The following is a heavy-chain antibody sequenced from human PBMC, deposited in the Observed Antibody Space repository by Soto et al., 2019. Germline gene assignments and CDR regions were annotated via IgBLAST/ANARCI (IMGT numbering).Heavy chain of an antibody. Sequence: SQPLSLTCAISGASVSSNRAAWNWIRQSPSRGLEWLGRTYYRSKWYNDYAVSVKSRININTDTSKNQLSLQLNSVTPEDTDVYYFASSSYYYDAFDILGPGTLVTVS. V-gene: IGHV6-1*01. J-gene: IGHJ3*02. CDR2: TYYRSKWYN. D-gene: IGHD3-10*01. CDR1: GASVSSNRAA. CDR3: ASSSYYYDAFDI.